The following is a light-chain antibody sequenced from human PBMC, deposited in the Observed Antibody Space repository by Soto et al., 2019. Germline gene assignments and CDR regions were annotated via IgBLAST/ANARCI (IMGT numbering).Light chain of an antibody. J-gene: IGLJ1*01. CDR2: DVT. V-gene: IGLV2-11*01. CDR1: RSDVGGYDY. Sequence: QSALTQPPSVSGSTGQSVTISCTGTRSDVGGYDYVCWYKQGPGKASKLLIYDVTKRPSGVPERFSSSTSGSPAYLAVSELQAEGVADFYVSSYRGSIPYVFVTGPKVTVL. CDR3: SSYRGSIPYV.